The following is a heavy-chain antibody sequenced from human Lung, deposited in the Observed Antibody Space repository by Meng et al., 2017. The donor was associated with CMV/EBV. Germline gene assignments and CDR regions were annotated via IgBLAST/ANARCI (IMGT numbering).Heavy chain of an antibody. CDR1: GGSFSGYY. V-gene: IGHV4-34*01. Sequence: SETLSLXXAVYGGSFSGYYWSWIRQPPGKGLEWIGEINHSGSTNYNPSLKSRVTISVDTSKNQFSLKLSSVTAADTAVYYCARGTFPLIVVVPAAKGAVDYWGQRTLVTVSS. CDR2: INHSGST. CDR3: ARGTFPLIVVVPAAKGAVDY. D-gene: IGHD2-2*01. J-gene: IGHJ4*02.